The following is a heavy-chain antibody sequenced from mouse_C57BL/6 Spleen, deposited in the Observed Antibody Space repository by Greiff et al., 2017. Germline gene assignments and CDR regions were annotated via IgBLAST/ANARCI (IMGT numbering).Heavy chain of an antibody. V-gene: IGHV14-4*01. CDR3: TTLTTVVHY. D-gene: IGHD1-1*01. J-gene: IGHJ2*01. CDR2: IDPENGDT. CDR1: GFNIKDDS. Sequence: VQLQQSGAELVRPGASVKLSCTASGFNIKDDSMHWVKQRPEQGLEWIGWIDPENGDTEYASKFQGKATITADTSSNTAYLQLSSLTSEDTAVYYCTTLTTVVHYWGQGTTLTVSA.